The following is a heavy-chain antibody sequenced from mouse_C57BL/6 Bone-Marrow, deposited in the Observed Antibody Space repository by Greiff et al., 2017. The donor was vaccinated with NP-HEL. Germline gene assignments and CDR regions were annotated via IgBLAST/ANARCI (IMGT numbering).Heavy chain of an antibody. Sequence: EVQLQQSGAELVRPGASVKLSCTASGFNIKDDYMHWVKQRPEQGLEWIGWIDPENGDTEYASKFQGKATITADTSSNTAYLQLSSLTSEDTAVYYCTIPYYYGSSSWFAYWGQGTLVTVSA. CDR3: TIPYYYGSSSWFAY. CDR2: IDPENGDT. V-gene: IGHV14-4*01. CDR1: GFNIKDDY. D-gene: IGHD1-1*01. J-gene: IGHJ3*01.